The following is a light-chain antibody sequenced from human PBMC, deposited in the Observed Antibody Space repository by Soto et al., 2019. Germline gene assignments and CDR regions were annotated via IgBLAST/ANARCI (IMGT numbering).Light chain of an antibody. V-gene: IGKV3-20*01. CDR2: GAS. Sequence: EIVLTQSPGTLSLSPGEGATLSCRASQSVGGTFLARYQQKGGQAPRLLIHGASNRATGIPDRFSGSGSGTDFTPTISRLEPEDFDVYYCQQYGGSPRTLGQGTNVDIK. CDR1: QSVGGTF. J-gene: IGKJ1*01. CDR3: QQYGGSPRT.